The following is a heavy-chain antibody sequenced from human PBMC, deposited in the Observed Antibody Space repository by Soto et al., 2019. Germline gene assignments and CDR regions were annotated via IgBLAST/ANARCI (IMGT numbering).Heavy chain of an antibody. V-gene: IGHV4-39*01. CDR1: GGSVSSSSYY. J-gene: IGHJ4*02. CDR2: IYYSGST. Sequence: PSETLSLTCTVSGGSVSSSSYYWGWIRRPPGQGLEWIGSIYYSGSTYYNPSLKSRVTISVDTSKNQFSLKLNSVTAADTAVYYCASRVVSAGSDYFDYWGQGTLVTVSS. D-gene: IGHD2-21*02. CDR3: ASRVVSAGSDYFDY.